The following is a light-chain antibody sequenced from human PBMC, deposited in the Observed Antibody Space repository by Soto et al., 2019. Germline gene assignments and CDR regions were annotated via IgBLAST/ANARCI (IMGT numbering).Light chain of an antibody. J-gene: IGKJ1*01. CDR3: QHYGSPSWT. V-gene: IGKV3-20*01. CDR2: GES. CDR1: QSDSSS. Sequence: ELVLTQAPATRYVSPEERAALSCRASQSDSSSLAWYQQKTGQAPRILIYGESARATGIPDRFSGSGSGTDLNLTISRLEPDDFAEYYCQHYGSPSWTCGQGTKVDIK.